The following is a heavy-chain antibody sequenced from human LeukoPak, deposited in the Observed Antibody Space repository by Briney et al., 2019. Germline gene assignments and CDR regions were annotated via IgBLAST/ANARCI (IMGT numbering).Heavy chain of an antibody. CDR3: ARQGGDAFDI. Sequence: SETLSLTCTVSGGSISSSSYYWGWIRQPPGKGLEWIESSYYSGSTYYNPSLKIRVTISVDTSKNQFSLKLSSVTAADTAVYYCARQGGDAFDIWGQGTMVTVSS. D-gene: IGHD2-15*01. CDR1: GGSISSSSYY. CDR2: SYYSGST. V-gene: IGHV4-39*01. J-gene: IGHJ3*02.